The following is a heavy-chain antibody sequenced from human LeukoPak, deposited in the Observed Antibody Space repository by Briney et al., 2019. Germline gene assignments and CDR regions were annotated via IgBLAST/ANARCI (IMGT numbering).Heavy chain of an antibody. J-gene: IGHJ5*02. CDR3: ARGFELEPFDP. Sequence: SETLSLTCTVSGGSISSYYWSWIRQPPGKGLEWIGYIHYSGSTNYNPSLKSRVTISVDTSKNQFSLKLSSVTAADTAVYYCARGFELEPFDPWGQGTLVTVSS. CDR2: IHYSGST. V-gene: IGHV4-59*01. CDR1: GGSISSYY. D-gene: IGHD1-1*01.